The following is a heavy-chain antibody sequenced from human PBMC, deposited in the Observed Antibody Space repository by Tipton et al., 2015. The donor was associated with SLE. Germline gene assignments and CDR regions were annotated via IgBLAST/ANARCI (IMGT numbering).Heavy chain of an antibody. Sequence: TLSLTCTVSGGSISSSSYYWGWIRQPPGKGLEWIGGIYYSGSTYYNPSLKSRVTISVDTSKNQFSLKLSSVTAADTAVYYCARDGCSGGSCYSWWFDPWGQGTLVTVSS. V-gene: IGHV4-39*07. D-gene: IGHD2-15*01. CDR1: GGSISSSSYY. CDR3: ARDGCSGGSCYSWWFDP. CDR2: IYYSGST. J-gene: IGHJ5*02.